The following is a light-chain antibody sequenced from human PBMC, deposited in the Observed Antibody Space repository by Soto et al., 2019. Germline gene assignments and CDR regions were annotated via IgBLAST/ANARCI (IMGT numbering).Light chain of an antibody. V-gene: IGLV2-14*01. Sequence: LTQPASVSGSPGQSITISCTGTSSDVGGYNYVSWYQQHPGKAPKLMIYEVSNRPSGVSNRFSGSKSGNTASLTISGLQAEDEADYYCSSYPSSSTLVFGTGTKVTGL. J-gene: IGLJ1*01. CDR1: SSDVGGYNY. CDR2: EVS. CDR3: SSYPSSSTLV.